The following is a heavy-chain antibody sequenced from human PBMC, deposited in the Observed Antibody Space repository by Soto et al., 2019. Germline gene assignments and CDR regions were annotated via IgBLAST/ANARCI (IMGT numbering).Heavy chain of an antibody. CDR3: AKAGQPSLLSYFDY. Sequence: GGSLRLSCAASGFAFSSYGMHWVRQAPGKGLEWVAVISYDGSNKYYADSVKGRFTISRDNSKNTLYLQMNSLRAEDTAVYYCAKAGQPSLLSYFDYWGQGTLVTVSS. CDR1: GFAFSSYG. V-gene: IGHV3-30*18. J-gene: IGHJ4*02. CDR2: ISYDGSNK. D-gene: IGHD3-10*01.